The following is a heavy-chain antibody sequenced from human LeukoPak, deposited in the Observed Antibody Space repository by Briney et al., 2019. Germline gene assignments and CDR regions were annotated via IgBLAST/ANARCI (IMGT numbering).Heavy chain of an antibody. D-gene: IGHD1-26*01. Sequence: GGSLRLSCAASGFTFSSYSMNWVRQALGKGLEWVSSISSSSSYIYYADSVKGRFTISRDNAKNSLYLQMNSLRAEDTAVYYCARILVGATTRFDYWGQGTLVTVSS. CDR2: ISSSSSYI. CDR1: GFTFSSYS. CDR3: ARILVGATTRFDY. V-gene: IGHV3-21*01. J-gene: IGHJ4*02.